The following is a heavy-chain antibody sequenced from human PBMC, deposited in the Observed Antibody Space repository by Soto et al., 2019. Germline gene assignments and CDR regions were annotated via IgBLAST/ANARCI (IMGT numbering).Heavy chain of an antibody. V-gene: IGHV4-59*01. CDR2: IYYSGST. D-gene: IGHD2-2*02. Sequence: SETLSLTCTVSGASITSYYWTWIRQSPGKGLEWIGYIYYSGSTNYNPSLKSRVIISLDTSTNQFSLKLSSVTAADTAVYYCARGYCSSTICYIWDNWFDPWGQGTLVTVSS. CDR1: GASITSYY. CDR3: ARGYCSSTICYIWDNWFDP. J-gene: IGHJ5*02.